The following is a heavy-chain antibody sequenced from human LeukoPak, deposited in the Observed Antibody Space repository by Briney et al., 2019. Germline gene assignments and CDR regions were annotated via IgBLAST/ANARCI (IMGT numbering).Heavy chain of an antibody. CDR3: ARGPSGYHNT. CDR1: GFPLSSHA. D-gene: IGHD5-12*01. V-gene: IGHV3-23*01. Sequence: GGSLRLSCAASGFPLSSHAMSWVRQAPGKGLEWVSATSSSDAGTYYADSVKGRFTISRDNSKNTLYLQMNSLRAEDTAVYYCARGPSGYHNTGGQGTLVTVSS. J-gene: IGHJ4*02. CDR2: TSSSDAGT.